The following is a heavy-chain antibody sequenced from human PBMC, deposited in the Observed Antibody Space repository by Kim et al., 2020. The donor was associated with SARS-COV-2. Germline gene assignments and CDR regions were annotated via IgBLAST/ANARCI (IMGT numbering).Heavy chain of an antibody. CDR2: IDHRGTT. Sequence: SETLSLTCGVSGGSFSGFYWSWIRQPPGKGLEWIGEIDHRGTTNYNPSLKSRVTISLDTSQNYFSLKLNSVTAADTAIYYCARGGGVVWFRDFFYWGQGTQVAVSS. J-gene: IGHJ4*02. D-gene: IGHD3-10*01. CDR1: GGSFSGFY. CDR3: ARGGGVVWFRDFFY. V-gene: IGHV4-34*01.